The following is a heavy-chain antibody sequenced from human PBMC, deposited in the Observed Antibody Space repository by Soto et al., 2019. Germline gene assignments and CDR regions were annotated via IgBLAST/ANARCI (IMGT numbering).Heavy chain of an antibody. Sequence: QITLKESGPTLVKPTQTLTLTCTFSGFSLSSTRMAVGWIRQPPGKALEWLALIYWDDDKRYSPFLKSRLTITKDTSQNQLVLTISHMDPVDTARYYCAHIVVAGLGYYFDYWGQGTLVTVSS. CDR1: GFSLSSTRMA. J-gene: IGHJ4*02. CDR2: IYWDDDK. V-gene: IGHV2-5*02. CDR3: AHIVVAGLGYYFDY. D-gene: IGHD6-19*01.